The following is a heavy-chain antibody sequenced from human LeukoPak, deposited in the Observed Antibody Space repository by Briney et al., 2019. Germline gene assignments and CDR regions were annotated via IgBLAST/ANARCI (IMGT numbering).Heavy chain of an antibody. CDR2: INPNSGGT. D-gene: IGHD6-13*01. V-gene: IGHV1-2*02. Sequence: ASVKVSCKASGYTFTGYYMHWVRQAPGQGLEWMGWINPNSGGTNYAQKFQDRVTMTRDTSISTAYMELSRLRSDDTAVYYCARDGYSSSWRADYYYNGMDVWGQGTTVTVSS. CDR1: GYTFTGYY. J-gene: IGHJ6*02. CDR3: ARDGYSSSWRADYYYNGMDV.